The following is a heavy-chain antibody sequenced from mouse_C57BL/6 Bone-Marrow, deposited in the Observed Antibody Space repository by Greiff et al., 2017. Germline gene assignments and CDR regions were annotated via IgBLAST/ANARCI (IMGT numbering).Heavy chain of an antibody. J-gene: IGHJ1*03. Sequence: VQLQQPGAELVMPGASVKLSCKASGYTFTSYWMHWVKQRPGQGLEWIGEIDPSDSYTNYNQKFKGKSTLTVDKSSSAAYMQLSSLTSEDSAVYYGARPPSGNYGWYFDVWGTGTTVTVSS. D-gene: IGHD2-1*01. CDR3: ARPPSGNYGWYFDV. CDR2: IDPSDSYT. V-gene: IGHV1-69*01. CDR1: GYTFTSYW.